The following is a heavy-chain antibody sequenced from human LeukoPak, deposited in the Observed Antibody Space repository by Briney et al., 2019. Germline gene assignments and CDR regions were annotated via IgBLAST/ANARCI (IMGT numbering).Heavy chain of an antibody. CDR3: ARGGIAVVLPYFDY. Sequence: HPGGSLRLSCAASGFTFSSYAMHWVRQAPGKGLEWVAVISYDGSNKYYADSVKGRFTISRDNSKNTLYLQMNSLRAEDTAVYYCARGGIAVVLPYFDYWGQGTLVTVSS. CDR2: ISYDGSNK. D-gene: IGHD6-19*01. CDR1: GFTFSSYA. V-gene: IGHV3-30-3*01. J-gene: IGHJ4*02.